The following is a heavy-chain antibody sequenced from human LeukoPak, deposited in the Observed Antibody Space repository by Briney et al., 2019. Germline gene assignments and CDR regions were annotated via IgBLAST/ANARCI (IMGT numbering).Heavy chain of an antibody. CDR3: ARAPVTSCRGAFCYPFDL. Sequence: PGGSLRLSCAASDFSVGDNYMTWVRQAPGKGLQWVSLMYSVGTTFYADSVKGRFTMSRDSSKNTLYLQMNSLRVEDAALYYCARAPVTSCRGAFCYPFDLWGQGVLVTVSS. J-gene: IGHJ4*02. V-gene: IGHV3-53*01. CDR1: DFSVGDNY. D-gene: IGHD2-21*01. CDR2: MYSVGTT.